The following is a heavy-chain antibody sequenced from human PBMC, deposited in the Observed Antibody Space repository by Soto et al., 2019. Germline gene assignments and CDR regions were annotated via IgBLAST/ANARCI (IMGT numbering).Heavy chain of an antibody. Sequence: QVQLQESGPGLVKPSETLSLTCTVSGGSITNYYCSWFRQPPGKGLEWIGYIQYSGYSAYNLSLRRRLTMSMETSKTKFSQMLESVTATDTAVYYCARHGFGSLHGLVNVWGQGPTVIVSS. D-gene: IGHD3-10*01. CDR3: ARHGFGSLHGLVNV. CDR1: GGSITNYY. CDR2: IQYSGYS. V-gene: IGHV4-59*08. J-gene: IGHJ6*02.